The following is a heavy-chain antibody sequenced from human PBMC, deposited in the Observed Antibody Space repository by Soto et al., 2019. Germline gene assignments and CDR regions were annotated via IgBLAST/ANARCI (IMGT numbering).Heavy chain of an antibody. V-gene: IGHV1-2*04. CDR3: ARDGYSSSWYGQNYYYYYMDV. J-gene: IGHJ6*03. CDR1: GYTFTGYY. CDR2: INPNSGGT. D-gene: IGHD6-13*01. Sequence: ASVKVSCKASGYTFTGYYMHWVRQAPGQGLEWMGWINPNSGGTNYAQKFQGWVTMTRDTSISTAYMELSRLRSDDTAVYYCARDGYSSSWYGQNYYYYYMDVWGKGTTVTVSS.